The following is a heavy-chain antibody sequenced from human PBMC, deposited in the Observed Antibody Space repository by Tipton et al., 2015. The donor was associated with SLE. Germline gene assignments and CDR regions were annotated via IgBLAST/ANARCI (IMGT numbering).Heavy chain of an antibody. D-gene: IGHD2-2*01. CDR1: GGSISNFC. CDR2: FCDSGRT. CDR3: ARVRWGYQEPNWFDP. J-gene: IGHJ5*02. V-gene: IGHV4-59*01. Sequence: TLSLTCTVSGGSISNFCCSWIRQTPGRGLEWLGYFCDSGRTNYNPSLRGRVSISPDTSKNQFSLNLRSVTAADTAVYYCARVRWGYQEPNWFDPWGQGVLVTVSS.